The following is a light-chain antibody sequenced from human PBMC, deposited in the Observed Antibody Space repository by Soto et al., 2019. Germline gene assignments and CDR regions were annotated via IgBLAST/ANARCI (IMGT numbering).Light chain of an antibody. CDR2: EVS. CDR1: NSDVGGYNY. J-gene: IGLJ2*01. V-gene: IGLV2-14*03. Sequence: QSVLTQPASVSGSPGQSITISCTGTNSDVGGYNYVSWYQQHPDKAPKLIIYEVSNRPSGVSLRFSGSKSANTASLTISGLQAEDEADYFCGSYTTTYTILFGGATKLTFL. CDR3: GSYTTTYTIL.